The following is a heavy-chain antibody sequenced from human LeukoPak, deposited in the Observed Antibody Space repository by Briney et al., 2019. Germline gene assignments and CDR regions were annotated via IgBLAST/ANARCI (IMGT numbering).Heavy chain of an antibody. CDR2: IYPGDSDT. CDR3: ARPAVDYSNYDATVGYAFDI. D-gene: IGHD4-11*01. Sequence: RRGGSLKISCKGSGYSFTSYWIGWVRQMPGKGLEWMGIIYPGDSDTRYSPSFQGQVTISADKSISTAYLQWSSLKASDTAMYYCARPAVDYSNYDATVGYAFDIWGQGTMVTVSS. J-gene: IGHJ3*02. CDR1: GYSFTSYW. V-gene: IGHV5-51*01.